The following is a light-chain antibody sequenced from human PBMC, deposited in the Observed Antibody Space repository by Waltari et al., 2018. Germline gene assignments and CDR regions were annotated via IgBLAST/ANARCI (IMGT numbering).Light chain of an antibody. CDR3: SSYAGSKSYVV. Sequence: QSALTQPPSASGSPGQSVTVSCTGPSSDVGGYNYVSWFQQPPGQAPKLLIYEVNQRPSGVPDRFSGYKSGNTASLTITGLQPDDEADYYCSSYAGSKSYVVFGGGTKLTVL. J-gene: IGLJ2*01. V-gene: IGLV2-8*01. CDR1: SSDVGGYNY. CDR2: EVN.